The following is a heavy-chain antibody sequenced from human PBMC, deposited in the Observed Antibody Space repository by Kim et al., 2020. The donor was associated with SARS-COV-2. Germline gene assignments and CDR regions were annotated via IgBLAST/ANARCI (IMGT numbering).Heavy chain of an antibody. CDR2: IYYSGST. CDR1: GGSVSSGSYY. V-gene: IGHV4-61*01. CDR3: ARGVDLYSYDSSGYYRNFDY. D-gene: IGHD3-22*01. Sequence: SETLSLTCTVSGGSVSSGSYYWSWIRQPPGKGLEWIGYIYYSGSTNYNPSLKSRVTISVDTSKNQFSLKLSSVTAADTAVYYCARGVDLYSYDSSGYYRNFDYWGQGTLVTVSS. J-gene: IGHJ4*02.